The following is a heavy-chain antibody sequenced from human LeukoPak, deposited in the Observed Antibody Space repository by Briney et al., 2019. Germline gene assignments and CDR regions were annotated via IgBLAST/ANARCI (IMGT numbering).Heavy chain of an antibody. V-gene: IGHV3-23*01. D-gene: IGHD4-17*01. CDR1: GFTFSSYA. Sequence: GGYLRLSCTASGFTFSSYAMTWVRQAPGKGLECVSVISGIGTTTYYADSVKGRFTISRDNSKNTLFLQMNSLRVEDTATYYCTKKRTTSVTDWFDPWGQGTLVTVSS. CDR2: ISGIGTTT. CDR3: TKKRTTSVTDWFDP. J-gene: IGHJ5*02.